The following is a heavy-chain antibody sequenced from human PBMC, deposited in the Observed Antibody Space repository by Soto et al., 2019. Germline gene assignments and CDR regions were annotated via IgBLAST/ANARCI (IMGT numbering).Heavy chain of an antibody. J-gene: IGHJ4*02. Sequence: SETLSLTCTVSGSSISSYYWSWFRQPPGKGLEWIGYIYYSGSTSYNPSLKSRVTISIDTSKNQFSLKLSSVTAADTAVYYCARGATVTSGDWGQGILVTVSS. CDR3: ARGATVTSGD. CDR2: IYYSGST. D-gene: IGHD4-17*01. V-gene: IGHV4-59*01. CDR1: GSSISSYY.